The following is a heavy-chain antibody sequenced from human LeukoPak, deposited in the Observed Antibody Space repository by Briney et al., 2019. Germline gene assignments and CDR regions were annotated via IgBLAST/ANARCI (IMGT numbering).Heavy chain of an antibody. D-gene: IGHD4-17*01. CDR3: ARARPTTVTTLRYYYYGMDV. J-gene: IGHJ6*02. CDR2: IKQDGSEK. V-gene: IGHV3-7*01. CDR1: GFTFSSYA. Sequence: PGGSLRLSCAASGFTFSSYAMHWVRQAPGKGLEWVANIKQDGSEKHYVDSVKGRFTISRDNSKNTLYLQMNSLRAEDTAVYYCARARPTTVTTLRYYYYGMDVWGHGTTVIVSS.